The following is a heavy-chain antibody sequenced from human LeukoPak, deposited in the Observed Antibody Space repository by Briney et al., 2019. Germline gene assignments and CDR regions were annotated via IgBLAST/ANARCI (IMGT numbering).Heavy chain of an antibody. CDR3: TRTVNAASDF. V-gene: IGHV3-7*03. J-gene: IGHJ4*02. CDR1: GFMFGDYW. Sequence: GGSLRLSCAASGFMFGDYWMRWVRQAPGKGLEWVASINQNEVVKYYVDSVKGRFTISRDNAKTSLFLQMNSLRIDDTAMYHCTRTVNAASDFWGQGTLVTVSS. CDR2: INQNEVVK. D-gene: IGHD2-2*01.